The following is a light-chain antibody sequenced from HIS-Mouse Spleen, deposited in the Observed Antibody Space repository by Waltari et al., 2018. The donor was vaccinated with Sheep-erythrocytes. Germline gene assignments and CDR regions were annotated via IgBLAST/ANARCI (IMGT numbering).Light chain of an antibody. CDR3: QQANSFPYT. CDR1: QGISSC. V-gene: IGKV1-12*01. J-gene: IGKJ2*01. Sequence: IQMTQSPSSVSASVGDRVTITCRASQGISSCLACYQQKPGKAPKHLIYAASSLQSGVPSRFSGSGSGTDFTLTISSLQPEDFATYYCQQANSFPYTFGQGTKLEIK. CDR2: AAS.